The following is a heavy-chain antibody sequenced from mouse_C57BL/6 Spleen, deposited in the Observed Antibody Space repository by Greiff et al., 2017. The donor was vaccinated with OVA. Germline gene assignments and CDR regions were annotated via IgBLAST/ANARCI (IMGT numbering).Heavy chain of an antibody. J-gene: IGHJ4*01. V-gene: IGHV5-12*01. CDR1: GFTFSDYY. CDR2: ISNGGGST. CDR3: ARGRDYEAMDY. Sequence: EVHLVESGGGLVQPGGSLKLSCAASGFTFSDYYMYWVRQTPEKRLEWVAYISNGGGSTYYPDTVKGRFTISRNNAKNTLYLQMSRLKSEDTAMYYCARGRDYEAMDYWGQGTSVTVSS.